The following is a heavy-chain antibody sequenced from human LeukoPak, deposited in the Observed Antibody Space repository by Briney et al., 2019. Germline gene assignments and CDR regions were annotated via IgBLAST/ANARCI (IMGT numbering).Heavy chain of an antibody. CDR3: AKGRGSYYHDFDY. J-gene: IGHJ4*02. CDR1: GFTFSSSA. CDR2: ISGSGGST. Sequence: PGGSLRLSCAASGFTFSSSAMSWVRQAPGKGLELVSAISGSGGSTYYADSVKGRFTISRDNSKNTLYLQMNSLRAEDTAVYYCAKGRGSYYHDFDYWGQGTLVTVSS. V-gene: IGHV3-23*01. D-gene: IGHD1-26*01.